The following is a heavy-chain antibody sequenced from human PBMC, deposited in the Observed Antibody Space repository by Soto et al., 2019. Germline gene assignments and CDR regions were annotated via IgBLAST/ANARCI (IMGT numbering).Heavy chain of an antibody. D-gene: IGHD4-17*01. J-gene: IGHJ4*02. Sequence: SETLSLTCTVSGGSTSSSSYYWGWIRQPPGKGLEWIGSIYYSGSTYYNPSLKSRVTISVDTSKNQFSLKLSSVTAADTAVYYCARSMTTVVTLDYWGQGTLVTVSS. CDR3: ARSMTTVVTLDY. V-gene: IGHV4-39*01. CDR1: GGSTSSSSYY. CDR2: IYYSGST.